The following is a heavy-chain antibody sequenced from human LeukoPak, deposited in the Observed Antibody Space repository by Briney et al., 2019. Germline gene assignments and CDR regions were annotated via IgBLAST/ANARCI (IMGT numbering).Heavy chain of an antibody. J-gene: IGHJ4*02. CDR3: ASAAGPFDY. Sequence: PGGSLRLSRAVSGFTFSSYGMHWVSQAPGKGRERVAVIWFDGSIKYYADSVKGRFTISRDNSRITLSLQMNSVRAEDTAVYYCASAAGPFDYWGQGTLVTVSS. V-gene: IGHV3-33*01. CDR2: IWFDGSIK. CDR1: GFTFSSYG. D-gene: IGHD6-19*01.